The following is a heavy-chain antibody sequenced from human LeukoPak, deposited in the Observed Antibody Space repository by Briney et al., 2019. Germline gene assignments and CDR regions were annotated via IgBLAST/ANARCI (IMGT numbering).Heavy chain of an antibody. CDR1: GGSISSNTW. V-gene: IGHV4-4*02. CDR2: IYHSGST. Sequence: SETLSLTCAVFGGSISSNTWWSWVRQPPGKGLEWIGEIYHSGSTNYNPSLESRVTISLDKSENQFSLKLTSVTAADTAAYYCARPYYFYMDVWGKGTTVTVSS. J-gene: IGHJ6*03. CDR3: ARPYYFYMDV.